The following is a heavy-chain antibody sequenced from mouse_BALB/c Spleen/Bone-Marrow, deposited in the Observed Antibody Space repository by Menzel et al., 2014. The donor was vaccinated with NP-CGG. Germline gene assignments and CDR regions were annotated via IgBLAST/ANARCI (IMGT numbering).Heavy chain of an antibody. D-gene: IGHD2-5*01. V-gene: IGHV14-4*02. CDR1: VFNIKDSY. CDR3: APYRIYRGGN. J-gene: IGHJ4*01. Sequence: VQLKQSGAELVRSGASVKLSCTGSVFNIKDSYMHWVKQRPGQGLEWIGWIDPENGDTEYAPKFQGKATMTADTSSNTDYLQLTSLTSERTAVSNTAPYRIYRGGNWGQRTSDSVSS. CDR2: IDPENGDT.